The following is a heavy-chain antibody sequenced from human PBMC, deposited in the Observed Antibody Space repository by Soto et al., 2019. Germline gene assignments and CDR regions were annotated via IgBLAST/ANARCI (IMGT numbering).Heavy chain of an antibody. V-gene: IGHV3-21*01. D-gene: IGHD1-7*01. J-gene: IGHJ4*02. Sequence: GESLKISCAGSGVSFSSDSMGWVRKAPGKGLEWVSSISSSGSFKNYADSVKGRFTISRDNAKNSLYLLLSGLKEEDTAVYYCARDPPTGTTLEWADSWGQGTLVTVSS. CDR1: GVSFSSDS. CDR3: ARDPPTGTTLEWADS. CDR2: ISSSGSFK.